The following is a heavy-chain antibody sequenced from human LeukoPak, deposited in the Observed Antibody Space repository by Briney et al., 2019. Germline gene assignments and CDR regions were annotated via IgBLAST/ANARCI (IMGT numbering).Heavy chain of an antibody. Sequence: PSETLSLTCTVSGGSISSYYWSWIRQPPGKGLEWIGYIYYSGSTNYNPSLKSRVTISVDTSKNQFSLKLSSVTAADTSAYYCARANWGSIDYWGQGTLVTVSS. D-gene: IGHD7-27*01. J-gene: IGHJ4*02. CDR3: ARANWGSIDY. CDR2: IYYSGST. V-gene: IGHV4-59*01. CDR1: GGSISSYY.